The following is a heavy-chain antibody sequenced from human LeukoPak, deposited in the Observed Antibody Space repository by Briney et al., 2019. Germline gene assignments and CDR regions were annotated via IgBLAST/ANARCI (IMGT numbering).Heavy chain of an antibody. CDR2: INPDGSEK. CDR1: GFSFGSSW. Sequence: GGSLRLSCAASGFSFGSSWMDWVRRAPGKGLEWVASINPDGSEKYSVDSVEGRFTISRDNAKNLLYLQVNSLRVEDTAFYYCARDLAYSRLDYWGQGMLVTVSS. V-gene: IGHV3-7*01. CDR3: ARDLAYSRLDY. D-gene: IGHD5-18*01. J-gene: IGHJ4*02.